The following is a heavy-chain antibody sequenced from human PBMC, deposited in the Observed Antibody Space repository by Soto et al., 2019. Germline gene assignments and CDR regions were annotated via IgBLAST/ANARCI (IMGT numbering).Heavy chain of an antibody. Sequence: PSETLSLTCTVSGGSISSGDYYWSWIRQPPGKGLEWIGYIYYSGSTYYNPSLKSRVTISVDTSKNQFSLKLSSVTAADTAVYYCARQWSGLRGYYYYYYGMDVWGQGTTVTVSS. J-gene: IGHJ6*02. CDR2: IYYSGST. CDR1: GGSISSGDYY. D-gene: IGHD3-10*01. CDR3: ARQWSGLRGYYYYYYGMDV. V-gene: IGHV4-30-4*01.